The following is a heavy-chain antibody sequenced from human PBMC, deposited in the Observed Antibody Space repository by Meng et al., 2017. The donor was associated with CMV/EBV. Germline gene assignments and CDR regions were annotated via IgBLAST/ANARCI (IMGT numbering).Heavy chain of an antibody. D-gene: IGHD5-24*01. V-gene: IGHV1-69*12. CDR2: IIPIFGTA. J-gene: IGHJ4*02. Sequence: QVQPVEVGAWVKKPGSSVKVSCKASGGTFSSYAISWVRQAPGQGLEWMGGIIPIFGTANYAQKFQGRVTITADESTSTAYMELSSLRSEDTAVYYCVRMPRDGYNYIDYWGQGTLVTVSS. CDR3: VRMPRDGYNYIDY. CDR1: GGTFSSYA.